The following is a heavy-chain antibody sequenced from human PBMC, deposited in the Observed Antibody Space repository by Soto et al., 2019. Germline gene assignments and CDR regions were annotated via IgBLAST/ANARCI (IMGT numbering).Heavy chain of an antibody. Sequence: QVRLLQSGAEVKKPGASVKVSCQASGYTFSNYVITWVRQAPGQGLEWLGWISAYNGETHYTQRLQGRVTMTTDKSTSTAYMELRGLRSDDTAVYYCDRVRQLVGYFYYYMDVWGKGTTVTVSS. D-gene: IGHD6-6*01. CDR1: GYTFSNYV. CDR2: ISAYNGET. CDR3: DRVRQLVGYFYYYMDV. J-gene: IGHJ6*03. V-gene: IGHV1-18*01.